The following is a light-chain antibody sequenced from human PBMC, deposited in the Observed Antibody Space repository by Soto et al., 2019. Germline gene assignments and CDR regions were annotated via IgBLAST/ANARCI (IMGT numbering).Light chain of an antibody. CDR1: QSVSSSY. Sequence: IVLTQSPGTLSLSPGERATLSCRASQSVSSSYLAWYQQTPGQAPRLLIYGASSRATGIPGRCSGSGSGTDFTLTISRLEPEDFAVYYCQQYGSSYTFGQGTKLEIK. CDR3: QQYGSSYT. J-gene: IGKJ2*01. CDR2: GAS. V-gene: IGKV3-20*01.